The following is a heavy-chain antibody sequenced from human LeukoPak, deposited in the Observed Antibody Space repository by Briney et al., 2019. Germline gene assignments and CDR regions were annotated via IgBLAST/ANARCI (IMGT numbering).Heavy chain of an antibody. V-gene: IGHV3-33*01. CDR3: ARVIAVAADAFDI. J-gene: IGHJ3*02. Sequence: GGSLRLSCAASGFTFSSYGMHWVRQAPGKGLEWVAVIWYDGSSKYYADSVKGRFTISRDNSKNTLYLQMNSLRAEDTAVYYCARVIAVAADAFDIWGQGTMVTVSS. D-gene: IGHD6-19*01. CDR1: GFTFSSYG. CDR2: IWYDGSSK.